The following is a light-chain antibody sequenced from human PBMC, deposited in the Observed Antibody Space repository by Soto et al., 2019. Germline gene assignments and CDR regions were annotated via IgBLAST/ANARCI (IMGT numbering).Light chain of an antibody. CDR2: GAS. J-gene: IGKJ1*01. V-gene: IGKV3-15*01. Sequence: ETVMTQSPATLSVSPGERATLSCRASQSVSSRLAWYQQTPGQAPRLLIYGASTRATGIPARFSGSGSGTEFTLTISRLQSGDFAVYSCQQYNNWPPTFGQGTKVEIK. CDR3: QQYNNWPPT. CDR1: QSVSSR.